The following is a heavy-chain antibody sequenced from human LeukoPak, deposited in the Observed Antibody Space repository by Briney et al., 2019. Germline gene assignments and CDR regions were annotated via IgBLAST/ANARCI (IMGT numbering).Heavy chain of an antibody. CDR2: VSGSGSTT. CDR1: GFTFSSSA. Sequence: GGSLRLSCAASGFTFSSSAMSWVRQAPGKGLEWVSAVSGSGSTTYYADSVKGRFTISRDNSKNTLYLQMNSLRAEDTAVYYCARVGLKSYYFDYWGQGTLVTVSS. J-gene: IGHJ4*02. V-gene: IGHV3-23*01. CDR3: ARVGLKSYYFDY.